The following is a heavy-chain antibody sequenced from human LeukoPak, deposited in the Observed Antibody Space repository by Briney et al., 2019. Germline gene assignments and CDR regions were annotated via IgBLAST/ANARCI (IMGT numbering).Heavy chain of an antibody. Sequence: GGSLRLSCAASGFTFSSYSMNWVRQAPGKGLEWVSSISSSSSYIYYADSVKGRFTISRDNAKNSLYLQMNSLRAEDTAVYYCAANYDFWSGYSPSYSFGYWGQGTLVTVSS. D-gene: IGHD3-3*01. CDR2: ISSSSSYI. J-gene: IGHJ4*02. CDR3: AANYDFWSGYSPSYSFGY. CDR1: GFTFSSYS. V-gene: IGHV3-21*01.